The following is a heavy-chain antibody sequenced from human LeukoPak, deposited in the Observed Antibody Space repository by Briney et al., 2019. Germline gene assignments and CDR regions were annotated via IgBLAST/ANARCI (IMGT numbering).Heavy chain of an antibody. J-gene: IGHJ4*02. D-gene: IGHD3-22*01. CDR2: IYYSGST. V-gene: IGHV4-59*01. CDR3: ARDSFRYYYDSSGYQL. Sequence: PSETLSLTCTVSGGSISSYHWSWIRQPPGKGLEWIGYIYYSGSTNHNPSLKSRVTISVDTSKNQFSLKLSSVTAADTAVYYCARDSFRYYYDSSGYQLWGQGTLVTVSS. CDR1: GGSISSYH.